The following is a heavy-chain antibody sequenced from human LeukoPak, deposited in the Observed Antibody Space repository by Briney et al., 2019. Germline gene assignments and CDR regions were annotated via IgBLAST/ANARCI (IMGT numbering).Heavy chain of an antibody. CDR3: ARGAGLPEAYFDY. V-gene: IGHV4-39*01. D-gene: IGHD1-14*01. CDR2: IYYSGST. J-gene: IGHJ4*02. Sequence: SETLSLTCTVSGGSISSSSYYWGWIRQPPGKGLEWIGSIYYSGSTYYNPSLKSRVTISVDTSKNQFSLKLSSVTAADTAVYYCARGAGLPEAYFDYWGQGTLVTVSS. CDR1: GGSISSSSYY.